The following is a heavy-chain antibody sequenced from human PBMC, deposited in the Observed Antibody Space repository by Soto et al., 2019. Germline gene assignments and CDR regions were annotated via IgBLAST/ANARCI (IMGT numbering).Heavy chain of an antibody. Sequence: TLSLTCDISGDSVSSNSAAWNWIRQTPSRGLEWLGRTYYRSKWYINYAVSVKSRITVNPDTSKNQFSLQLNSVTPEDTAVYYCARGSWDDVTGHYYMDVWGKGTMVTVSS. CDR3: ARGSWDDVTGHYYMDV. D-gene: IGHD1-1*01. CDR2: TYYRSKWYI. J-gene: IGHJ6*03. V-gene: IGHV6-1*01. CDR1: GDSVSSNSAA.